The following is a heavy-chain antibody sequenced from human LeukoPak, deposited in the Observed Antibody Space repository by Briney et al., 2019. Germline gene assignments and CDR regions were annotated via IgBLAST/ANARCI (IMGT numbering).Heavy chain of an antibody. CDR1: GGSISSSSYY. J-gene: IGHJ5*02. CDR3: ARDHYGRGVIPYNWFDP. V-gene: IGHV4-39*07. D-gene: IGHD3-3*01. CDR2: IYYSGST. Sequence: PSETLSLTCTVSGGSISSSSYYWGWIRQPPGKGLEWIGSIYYSGSTYYNPSLKSRVTISVDTSKNQFSLKLSSVTAADTAVYYCARDHYGRGVIPYNWFDPWGQGTLVTVSS.